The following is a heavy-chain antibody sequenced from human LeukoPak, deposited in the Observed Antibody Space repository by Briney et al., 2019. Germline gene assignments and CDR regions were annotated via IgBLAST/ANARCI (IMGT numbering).Heavy chain of an antibody. V-gene: IGHV1-18*04. CDR1: GYTFTGYY. Sequence: GASVKVSCKASGYTFTGYYMHWVRQAPGQGLEWMGWISAYNGNTNYAQKLQGRVTMTTDTSTSTAYMELRSLRSDDTAVYYCAREGPKDYYDYDAFDIWGQGTMVTVSS. CDR2: ISAYNGNT. CDR3: AREGPKDYYDYDAFDI. J-gene: IGHJ3*02. D-gene: IGHD3-22*01.